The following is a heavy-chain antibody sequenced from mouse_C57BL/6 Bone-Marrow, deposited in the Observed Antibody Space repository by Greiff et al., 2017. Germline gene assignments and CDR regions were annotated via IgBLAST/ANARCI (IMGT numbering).Heavy chain of an antibody. CDR1: GFTFSSYG. Sequence: EVQLVESGGDLVKPGGSLKLSCAASGFTFSSYGMSWVRQTPDKRLEWVATISSGGSYTYYPDSVKGRFTISRDNAKNTLYLQMSSLKAEDTAMYYCARAYYYGSWFAYWGQGTLVTVCA. V-gene: IGHV5-6*01. CDR3: ARAYYYGSWFAY. CDR2: ISSGGSYT. D-gene: IGHD1-1*01. J-gene: IGHJ3*01.